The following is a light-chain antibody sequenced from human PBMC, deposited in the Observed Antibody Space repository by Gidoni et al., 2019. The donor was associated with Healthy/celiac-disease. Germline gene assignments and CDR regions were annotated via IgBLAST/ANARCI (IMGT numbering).Light chain of an antibody. CDR1: QSVSSRY. Sequence: ETVLTQSSGTLSLSPGERATLSCRAGQSVSSRYLAWYQQTPGQAPRLLIYGASSRATCITDRFSGSGSGTDFTLTISRLEPEDFAVYYCQQYGSSRVAFGPGTKVDIK. J-gene: IGKJ3*01. CDR3: QQYGSSRVA. CDR2: GAS. V-gene: IGKV3-20*01.